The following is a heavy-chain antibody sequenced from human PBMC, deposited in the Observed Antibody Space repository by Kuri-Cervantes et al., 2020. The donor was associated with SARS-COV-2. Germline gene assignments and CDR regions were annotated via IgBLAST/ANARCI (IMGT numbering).Heavy chain of an antibody. CDR3: VRDGDHWNFDY. D-gene: IGHD1-1*01. V-gene: IGHV3-33*01. J-gene: IGHJ4*02. Sequence: GESLKISCAASGFTFSSYGMHWVRQAPGKGLEWVAVIWYDGSNKYYADSVKGRFTLSRDNAKNMLFLQMNSLRAEDTAVYYCVRDGDHWNFDYWGQGTLVTCYS. CDR2: IWYDGSNK. CDR1: GFTFSSYG.